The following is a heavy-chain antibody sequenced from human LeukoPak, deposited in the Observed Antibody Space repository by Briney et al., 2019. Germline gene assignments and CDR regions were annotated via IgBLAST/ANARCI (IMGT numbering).Heavy chain of an antibody. CDR2: ISSSSSYT. J-gene: IGHJ4*02. V-gene: IGHV3-21*05. CDR3: ARAGCSGGNCYYSFDY. CDR1: GFIFSQYS. Sequence: GGSLRLSCAASGFIFSQYSMNWVRQAPGKGLEWVSYISSSSSYTNYADSVKGRFTISRDNSKNTLYLQMNSLRAEDTAVYYCARAGCSGGNCYYSFDYWGQGTLVTVSS. D-gene: IGHD2-15*01.